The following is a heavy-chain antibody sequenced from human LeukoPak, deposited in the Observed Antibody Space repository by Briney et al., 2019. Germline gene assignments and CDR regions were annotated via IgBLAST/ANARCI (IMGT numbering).Heavy chain of an antibody. V-gene: IGHV1-69*06. CDR1: GGTFSSYA. CDR2: IIPIFGTA. D-gene: IGHD3-3*01. CDR3: VGDFWSGYYRDY. J-gene: IGHJ4*02. Sequence: ASVKVSCKASGGTFSSYAISWVRQAPGQGLEWMGRIIPIFGTANYAQKFQGRVTITADTSTSTAYMELSSLRSEDTAVYYCVGDFWSGYYRDYWGQGTLVTVSS.